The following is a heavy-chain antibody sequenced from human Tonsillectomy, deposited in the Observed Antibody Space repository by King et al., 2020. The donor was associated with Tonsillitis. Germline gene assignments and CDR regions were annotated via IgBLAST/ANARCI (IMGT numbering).Heavy chain of an antibody. Sequence: EVQLVESGGEVKKPGESLKISCKGSGYNFANSWIGWVRQMPGRGLEWMGIIYPGDSDTRYSPSFQGQVTISADKSVSTAYLQWRSLKASDTAMYYCARRMDDFWSGYEITRGGFDYWGQGTLVTVSS. CDR3: ARRMDDFWSGYEITRGGFDY. CDR2: IYPGDSDT. J-gene: IGHJ4*02. CDR1: GYNFANSW. D-gene: IGHD3-3*01. V-gene: IGHV5-51*01.